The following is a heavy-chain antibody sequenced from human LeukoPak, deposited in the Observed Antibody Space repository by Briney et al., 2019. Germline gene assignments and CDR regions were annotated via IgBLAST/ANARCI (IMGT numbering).Heavy chain of an antibody. CDR1: GGSISSSIFY. Sequence: SETLSLTCTVSGGSISSSIFYWGWIRQPPGKGLEWIGSIYYSGSTYYNPSLKSRVSISVDTSKNQFSLKLTSVTAADTAVYYCARGPRWLQDYFNYWGQGTLVTVSS. CDR2: IYYSGST. J-gene: IGHJ4*02. D-gene: IGHD5-24*01. CDR3: ARGPRWLQDYFNY. V-gene: IGHV4-39*07.